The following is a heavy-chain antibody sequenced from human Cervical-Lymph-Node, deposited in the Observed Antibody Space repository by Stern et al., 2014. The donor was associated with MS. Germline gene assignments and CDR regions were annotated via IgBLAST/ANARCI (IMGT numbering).Heavy chain of an antibody. J-gene: IGHJ5*02. D-gene: IGHD6-19*01. CDR2: INPSGGST. CDR3: ARRWAVAGTRLNWFDP. V-gene: IGHV1-46*03. Sequence: QMQLVQSGAEVKKPGASVKVSCKASGYTFTSYYMHWVRQAPGQGLEWMGIINPSGGSTSYAQKFQGRVTMTRDTSTSTVYMELSSLRSEDTAVYYCARRWAVAGTRLNWFDPWGQGTLVTVSS. CDR1: GYTFTSYY.